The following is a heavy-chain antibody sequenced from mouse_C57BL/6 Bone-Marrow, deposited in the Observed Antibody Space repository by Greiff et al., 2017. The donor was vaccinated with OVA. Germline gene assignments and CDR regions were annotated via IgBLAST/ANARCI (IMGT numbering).Heavy chain of an antibody. CDR3: ARRVYYFDY. CDR1: GFTFSSYG. V-gene: IGHV5-6*01. Sequence: DVQLVASWGDLVKPGGSLKLSCAASGFTFSSYGMSWVRQTPDKRLEWVATISSGGSYTYYPDSVKGRFTISRDNAKNTLYLQMSSLKSEDTAMYYCARRVYYFDYWGQGTTLTVSS. CDR2: ISSGGSYT. J-gene: IGHJ2*01.